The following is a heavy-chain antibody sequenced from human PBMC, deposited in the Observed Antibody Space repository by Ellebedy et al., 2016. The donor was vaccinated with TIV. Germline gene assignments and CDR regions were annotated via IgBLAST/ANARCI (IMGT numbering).Heavy chain of an antibody. V-gene: IGHV3-74*01. J-gene: IGHJ4*02. CDR1: GFTFDSHA. Sequence: GGSLRLSXTASGFTFDSHAMSWVRQAPGKGLVWVSRINSDGSGITYADSVKGRFTISRDNAKNTLYLQMNSLGVEDTAVYYCARDSNRPGPAALGTPGPFDSWGQGTLVSVSS. CDR2: INSDGSGI. CDR3: ARDSNRPGPAALGTPGPFDS. D-gene: IGHD2-2*01.